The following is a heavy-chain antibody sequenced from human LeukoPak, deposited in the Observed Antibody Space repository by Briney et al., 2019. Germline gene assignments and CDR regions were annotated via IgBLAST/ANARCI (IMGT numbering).Heavy chain of an antibody. CDR1: GGTFSTFN. V-gene: IGHV1-69*13. CDR2: IIPIFGST. CDR3: AIGYVVGDFVPYTY. Sequence: SVKVSCKVSGGTFSTFNITWVRQAPGQGLQWMGGIIPIFGSTNYAQKFQGRVRNTADDSTNTAYMELSSLTSDDTAVYYCAIGYVVGDFVPYTYWGQGTLVIVSS. D-gene: IGHD4-17*01. J-gene: IGHJ4*02.